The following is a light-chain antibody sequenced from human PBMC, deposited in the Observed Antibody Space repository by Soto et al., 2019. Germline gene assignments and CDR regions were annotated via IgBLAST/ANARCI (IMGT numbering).Light chain of an antibody. V-gene: IGLV2-11*01. CDR2: DVT. CDR1: SSDVGGYNF. Sequence: QSALTQPRSVSGSPGQSVTISCTGPSSDVGGYNFVSWYQQHPGKAPKLMIYDVTKRPSGVPDRFSGSKSGNTASLTISGLQAEDEAEYYCCSYVGSYTWVFGGGTKLTVL. CDR3: CSYVGSYTWV. J-gene: IGLJ3*02.